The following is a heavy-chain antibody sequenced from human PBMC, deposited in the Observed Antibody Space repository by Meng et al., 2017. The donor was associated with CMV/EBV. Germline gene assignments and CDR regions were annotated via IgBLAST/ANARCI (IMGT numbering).Heavy chain of an antibody. D-gene: IGHD6-13*01. CDR3: AAGTVHTSSWTGSGVGGGMDV. CDR1: GFTFTSSA. Sequence: SVKVSCKASGFTFTSSAVQWVRQARGQRPEWIGWIVVDSGNTNYAQRFQGRVTITRDMSTTTAYMELSSLRSEDTAVYYCAAGTVHTSSWTGSGVGGGMDVWGQGTTVTVSS. CDR2: IVVDSGNT. J-gene: IGHJ6*02. V-gene: IGHV1-58*01.